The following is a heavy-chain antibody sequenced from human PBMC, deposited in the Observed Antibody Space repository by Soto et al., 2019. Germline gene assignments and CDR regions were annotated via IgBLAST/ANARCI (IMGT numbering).Heavy chain of an antibody. Sequence: GWSLILSCAASGFTVSSNYMSWVRQAAGKVLEWVSVIYSGGSTYYADSVKGRFTISRDNSKNTLYLQMNSLRAEDTAVYYCARARKGCSSTSCYDSYYMDVWGKGTTVTVSS. J-gene: IGHJ6*03. CDR3: ARARKGCSSTSCYDSYYMDV. D-gene: IGHD2-2*01. CDR1: GFTVSSNY. V-gene: IGHV3-66*01. CDR2: IYSGGST.